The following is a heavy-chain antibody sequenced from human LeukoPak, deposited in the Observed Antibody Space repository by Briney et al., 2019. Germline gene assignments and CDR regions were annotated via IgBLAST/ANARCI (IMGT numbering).Heavy chain of an antibody. D-gene: IGHD6-6*01. CDR2: IYYSGST. J-gene: IGHJ6*02. Sequence: SETLSLTCTVSGGSISSSSYYWGWIRQPPGKGLEWIGSIYYSGSTYYNPSLKSRVTISVDTSKNQFSLKLSSVTAADTAVYYCARHGRAYSSSSDSGYYYYGMDVWGQGTTVTVSS. CDR3: ARHGRAYSSSSDSGYYYYGMDV. CDR1: GGSISSSSYY. V-gene: IGHV4-39*01.